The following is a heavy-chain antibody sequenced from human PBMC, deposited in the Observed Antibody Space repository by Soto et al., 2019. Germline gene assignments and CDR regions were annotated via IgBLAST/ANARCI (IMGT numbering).Heavy chain of an antibody. Sequence: GKGLEWMGWINAGNGDTKYSQKFQGRVTITRDTSASTAYMELSSLRSEDTSVYYCARGGSGWPFDYRGQGTLVTVSS. CDR3: ARGGSGWPFDY. V-gene: IGHV1-3*01. D-gene: IGHD6-19*01. CDR2: INAGNGDT. J-gene: IGHJ4*02.